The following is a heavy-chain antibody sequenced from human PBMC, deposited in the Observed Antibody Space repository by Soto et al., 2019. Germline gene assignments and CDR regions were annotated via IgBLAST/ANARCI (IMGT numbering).Heavy chain of an antibody. J-gene: IGHJ5*02. Sequence: SETLSLTCTVSGGSISTYYWIWIRQPPGKGLEWIGYIYYTGSTNYNPSLKSRVTISVDTSKNQFSLKLSSVTAADTAVYYCARASGCSGDSCAFDPWGQGTLVTVSS. V-gene: IGHV4-59*01. CDR1: GGSISTYY. D-gene: IGHD2-15*01. CDR3: ARASGCSGDSCAFDP. CDR2: IYYTGST.